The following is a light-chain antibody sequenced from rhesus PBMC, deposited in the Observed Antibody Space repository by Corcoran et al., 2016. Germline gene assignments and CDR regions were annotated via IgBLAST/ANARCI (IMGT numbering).Light chain of an antibody. CDR2: KTS. Sequence: DIQMTQSPSSLSASVGDTVTITCRASLSFNNFLDWYQPKPGKAPKLLIYKTSSLQSGVPSRFSGSGSGTDFARTISGLQPEDIATYYCLQYSHAPLPFGGGTKVEIK. CDR1: LSFNNF. V-gene: IGKV1-22*01. J-gene: IGKJ4*01. CDR3: LQYSHAPLP.